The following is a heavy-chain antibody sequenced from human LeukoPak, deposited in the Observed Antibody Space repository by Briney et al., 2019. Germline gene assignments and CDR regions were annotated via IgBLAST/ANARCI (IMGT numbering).Heavy chain of an antibody. CDR3: ASGQTESSNSDY. V-gene: IGHV1-8*01. CDR1: GYTFTRNV. Sequence: ASVKVSCKASGYTFTRNVTRWGRQATGQGLEWMGWMNPNSANTGYAQKFQGRVTMTRNTSISTAYMELSSLGSEDTAVYYCASGQTESSNSDYWGQGTLVTVSS. D-gene: IGHD6-13*01. CDR2: MNPNSANT. J-gene: IGHJ4*02.